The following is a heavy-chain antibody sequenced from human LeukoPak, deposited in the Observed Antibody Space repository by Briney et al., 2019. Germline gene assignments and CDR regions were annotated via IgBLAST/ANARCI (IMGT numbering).Heavy chain of an antibody. CDR3: ARGRPGRYCSTISCYSASPFDP. J-gene: IGHJ5*02. D-gene: IGHD2-2*02. CDR2: ISAYNGNT. V-gene: IGHV1-18*01. CDR1: GYTFSSYG. Sequence: ASVTVSCKASGYTFSSYGISWVRQAPGQGLEGMGWISAYNGNTYYAQNLQGRVTMTTDTSTSTAYMELRSLRSDDTAVYYCARGRPGRYCSTISCYSASPFDPWGQGTLVTVSS.